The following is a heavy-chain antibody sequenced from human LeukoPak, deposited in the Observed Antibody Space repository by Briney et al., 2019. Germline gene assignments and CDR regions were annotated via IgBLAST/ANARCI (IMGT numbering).Heavy chain of an antibody. Sequence: PSETLSLTCRVSGGSISSSTYYWGWLRQPPGKGLEWIGNINNSGSTYYNPSLKSRVTISVDTSKNQFSLKLSSVTAADTAVYYCARQAYSSNLGWFDPWGQGTLVTVSS. CDR2: INNSGST. CDR3: ARQAYSSNLGWFDP. D-gene: IGHD6-13*01. J-gene: IGHJ5*02. V-gene: IGHV4-39*01. CDR1: GGSISSSTYY.